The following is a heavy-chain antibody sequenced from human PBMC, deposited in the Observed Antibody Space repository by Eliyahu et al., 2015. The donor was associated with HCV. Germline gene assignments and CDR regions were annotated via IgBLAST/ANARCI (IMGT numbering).Heavy chain of an antibody. V-gene: IGHV1-69*01. D-gene: IGHD4-11*01. CDR3: ASLHDYSNHYYYYGMDV. CDR1: GGTFSSYA. CDR2: IIPIFGTA. J-gene: IGHJ6*02. Sequence: QVQLVQSGAEVKKPGSSVKVSCKASGGTFSSYAISWVRQAPGQGLEWMGGIIPIFGTANYAQKFQGRVTITADESTSTAYMELSSLRSEDTAVYYCASLHDYSNHYYYYGMDVWGQGTTVTVSS.